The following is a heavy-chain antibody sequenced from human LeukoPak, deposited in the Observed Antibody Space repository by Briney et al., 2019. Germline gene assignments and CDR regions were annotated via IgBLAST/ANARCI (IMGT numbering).Heavy chain of an antibody. J-gene: IGHJ6*03. CDR2: IIPIFGTA. Sequence: GASVKVSCKASGGTFSSYAISWVRQAPGQGLEWMGGIIPIFGTANYAQKFQGRVTITTDESTSTAYMELSSLRSEDTAVYYCARVVVVPAALSNYYYYYYMDVWGKGTTVTVSS. CDR1: GGTFSSYA. D-gene: IGHD2-2*01. CDR3: ARVVVVPAALSNYYYYYYMDV. V-gene: IGHV1-69*05.